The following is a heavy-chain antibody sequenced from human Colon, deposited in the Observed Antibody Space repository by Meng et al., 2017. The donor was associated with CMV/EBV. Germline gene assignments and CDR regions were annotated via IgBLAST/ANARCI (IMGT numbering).Heavy chain of an antibody. CDR2: IFNDGSNE. Sequence: SGFTFSNYGMHWVRQATGKGLQWVACIFNDGSNERYVDSVRGRFIISRDNSKNTLYLQMNSLRPDDTAVYYCAKDWRDFWRGLGRVDPWGQGILVTVSS. CDR3: AKDWRDFWRGLGRVDP. J-gene: IGHJ5*02. V-gene: IGHV3-30*02. CDR1: GFTFSNYG. D-gene: IGHD3-3*01.